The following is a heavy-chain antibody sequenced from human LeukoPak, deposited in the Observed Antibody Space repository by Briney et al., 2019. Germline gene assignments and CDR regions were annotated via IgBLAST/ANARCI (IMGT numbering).Heavy chain of an antibody. Sequence: PSETLSLTCTVSGGSISSYYWSWIRQPPGKGLEWIGYIYYSGSTNYNPSLKSRVTISVDTSKNQFSLKLSSVTAADTAVYYCARVSLLWSEGAFDYWGQGTLVTVSS. J-gene: IGHJ4*02. CDR2: IYYSGST. D-gene: IGHD3-10*02. CDR1: GGSISSYY. V-gene: IGHV4-59*08. CDR3: ARVSLLWSEGAFDY.